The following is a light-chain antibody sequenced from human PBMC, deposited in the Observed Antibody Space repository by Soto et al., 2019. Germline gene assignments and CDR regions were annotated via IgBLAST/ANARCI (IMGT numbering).Light chain of an antibody. Sequence: QSVLTQPASVSGSPGQSITISCTGTSSDVGGYNYVSWYQHHPGKAPKLIIYDVTNRPSGVSNPFSGSKSGNTASLTISGLQPEDEADYYCSSYTNSNTRQIVFGTGTNVTVL. V-gene: IGLV2-14*03. J-gene: IGLJ1*01. CDR2: DVT. CDR3: SSYTNSNTRQIV. CDR1: SSDVGGYNY.